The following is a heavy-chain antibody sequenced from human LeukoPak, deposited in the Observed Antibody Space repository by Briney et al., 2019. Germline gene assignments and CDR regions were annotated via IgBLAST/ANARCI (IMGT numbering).Heavy chain of an antibody. J-gene: IGHJ6*04. CDR1: GGSISRGGYY. Sequence: PSQTLSLTCTVSGGSISRGGYYWSWLRQHTGTGLEWIGYIYHSGSTYYNPSLKSRVTISVDTSKNQFSLKLSSVTAADTAVHYCARVVVVAATDYGMDVWGKGTTVTVSS. CDR2: IYHSGST. CDR3: ARVVVVAATDYGMDV. V-gene: IGHV4-31*03. D-gene: IGHD2-15*01.